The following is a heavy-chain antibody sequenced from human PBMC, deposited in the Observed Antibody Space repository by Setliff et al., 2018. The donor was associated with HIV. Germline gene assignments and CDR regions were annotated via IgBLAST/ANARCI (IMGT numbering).Heavy chain of an antibody. J-gene: IGHJ5*02. CDR1: GFTFSDYY. CDR3: VREWVADP. Sequence: GESLKISCAASGFTFSDYYMSWIRQAPGKGLEWVSYISSSGSYTNYADSVKGRFNISRDNAKNSLYLQMSSLRADDTAVYYCVREWVADPWGQGTLVTVSS. V-gene: IGHV3-11*05. CDR2: ISSSGSYT. D-gene: IGHD1-26*01.